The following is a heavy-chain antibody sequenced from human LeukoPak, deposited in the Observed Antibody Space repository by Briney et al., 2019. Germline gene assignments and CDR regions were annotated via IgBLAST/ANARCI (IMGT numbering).Heavy chain of an antibody. Sequence: GGSLRLSCEASGFSFSDYAMTWVRQAPGKGLEWVSSIAGLGYSTFYADSVKGRFIISRDNSKKTFYLQMNSLRVEDTATYFCAKDSGFDYMDSWGQGTLVTVSS. J-gene: IGHJ4*02. CDR2: IAGLGYST. D-gene: IGHD5-12*01. CDR3: AKDSGFDYMDS. CDR1: GFSFSDYA. V-gene: IGHV3-23*01.